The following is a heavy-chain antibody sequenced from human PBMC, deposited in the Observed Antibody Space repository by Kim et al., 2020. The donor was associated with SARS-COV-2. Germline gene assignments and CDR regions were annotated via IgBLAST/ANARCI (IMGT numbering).Heavy chain of an antibody. D-gene: IGHD3-22*01. Sequence: GVSLRLSCAASGFTFSSYWMSWVRQAPGKGLEWVANIKQDGSEKYYVDSVKGRFTISRDNAKNSLYLQMNSLRAEDTAVYYCARGWGYDSSGYPDAFDIWGQGTMVTVSS. J-gene: IGHJ3*02. CDR1: GFTFSSYW. CDR3: ARGWGYDSSGYPDAFDI. V-gene: IGHV3-7*03. CDR2: IKQDGSEK.